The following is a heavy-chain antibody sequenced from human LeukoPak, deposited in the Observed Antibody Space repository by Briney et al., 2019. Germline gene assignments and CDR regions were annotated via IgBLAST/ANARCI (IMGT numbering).Heavy chain of an antibody. CDR2: IYPDGGEK. J-gene: IGHJ4*02. CDR1: GFSFSIYS. Sequence: GGSLRLSCAASGFSFSIYSMSWVRQAPGEGLEWVAYIYPDGGEKNYVGSVKGRFTISRDNAKSSLYLQMNSLRVDDTAVYYCVRGGSYVEHWGQGTLVTVSS. V-gene: IGHV3-7*01. D-gene: IGHD3-10*02. CDR3: VRGGSYVEH.